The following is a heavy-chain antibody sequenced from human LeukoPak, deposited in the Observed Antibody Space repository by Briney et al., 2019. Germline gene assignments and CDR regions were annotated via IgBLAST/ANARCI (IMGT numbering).Heavy chain of an antibody. CDR1: GFTFDDYA. CDR3: AKDISPDTYSSSGFDY. CDR2: ISWDGGST. V-gene: IGHV3-43D*03. Sequence: GGSPRLSCAASGFTFDDYAMHWVRQAPGKGLEWVSLISWDGGSTYYADSVKGRFTISRDNSKNSLYLQMNSLRAEDTALYYCAKDISPDTYSSSGFDYWGQGTLVTVSS. D-gene: IGHD6-6*01. J-gene: IGHJ4*02.